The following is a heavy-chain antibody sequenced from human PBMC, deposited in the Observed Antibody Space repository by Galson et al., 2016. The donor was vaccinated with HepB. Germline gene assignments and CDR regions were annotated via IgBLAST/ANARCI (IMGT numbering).Heavy chain of an antibody. CDR1: GFTLSSYG. V-gene: IGHV3-33*01. J-gene: IGHJ3*01. Sequence: SLRLSCAASGFTLSSYGVNWVRQAPGKGLEWVAVIWYDGSNQHYADSVKGRFTISRDNPKNTVDLQMNSLRPEDTALYYCARAGHTSGWYLRAFDVWGQGTMVTVSS. CDR2: IWYDGSNQ. CDR3: ARAGHTSGWYLRAFDV. D-gene: IGHD6-19*01.